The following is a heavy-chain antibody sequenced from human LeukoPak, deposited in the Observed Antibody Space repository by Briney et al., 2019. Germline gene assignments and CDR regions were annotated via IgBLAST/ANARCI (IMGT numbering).Heavy chain of an antibody. V-gene: IGHV4-4*07. CDR3: ARNEVGPTIYGMDV. J-gene: IGHJ6*02. Sequence: SETLSLTCTVSGGSISDYYWSWIRQSAGKGLEWIRRMYISGASNYNPSLKSRVTMSLDTSKNQISLKLNSVTAADTAVYYCARNEVGPTIYGMDVWGQGTTVTVSS. D-gene: IGHD1-26*01. CDR1: GGSISDYY. CDR2: MYISGAS.